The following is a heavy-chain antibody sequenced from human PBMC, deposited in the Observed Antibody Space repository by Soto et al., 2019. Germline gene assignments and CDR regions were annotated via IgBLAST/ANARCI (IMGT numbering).Heavy chain of an antibody. CDR3: AKVPPDSYYMDV. CDR2: ISPSGSNT. J-gene: IGHJ6*03. V-gene: IGHV3-23*01. Sequence: EVQLLESGGGLVQPGGSLRLSCAASGFTFRTYAMRWVRQAPGKGLEWVSAISPSGSNTYYADSVKGRFTISRDNSKNTLYLQMNSLGAEDTAVYYCAKVPPDSYYMDVWGKGTTVAVSS. CDR1: GFTFRTYA.